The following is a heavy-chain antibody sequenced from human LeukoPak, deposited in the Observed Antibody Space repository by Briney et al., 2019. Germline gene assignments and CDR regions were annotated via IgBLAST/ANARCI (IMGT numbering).Heavy chain of an antibody. CDR1: GFTFSNYW. D-gene: IGHD5-18*01. CDR3: GRSDGYGHFDY. J-gene: IGHJ4*02. CDR2: INSDGSGT. V-gene: IGHV3-74*01. Sequence: GGSLRLSCVASGFTFSNYWMHWVRQAPGKGPVWVSRINSDGSGTTYADSVKGRFTISRDNAKNTLYLQMNSLRAEVTAVYYCGRSDGYGHFDYWGQGTLVTVSS.